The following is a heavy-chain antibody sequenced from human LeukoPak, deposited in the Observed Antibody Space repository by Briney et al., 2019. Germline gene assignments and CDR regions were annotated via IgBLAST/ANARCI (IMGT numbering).Heavy chain of an antibody. V-gene: IGHV1-69*02. D-gene: IGHD6-13*01. CDR2: IIPILGIA. J-gene: IGHJ4*02. CDR3: ARVTGIAAAGPFDY. Sequence: VASVKVSCKASGGTFSSYTISWVRQAPGQGLEWMGRIIPILGIANYAQKFRGRVTITADKSTSTAYMELSSLRSEDTAVYYCARVTGIAAAGPFDYWGQGTLVTVSS. CDR1: GGTFSSYT.